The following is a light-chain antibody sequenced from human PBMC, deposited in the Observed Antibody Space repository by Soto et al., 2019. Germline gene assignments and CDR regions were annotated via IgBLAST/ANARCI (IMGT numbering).Light chain of an antibody. J-gene: IGLJ1*01. V-gene: IGLV2-23*02. CDR3: CSYAGSSTPLI. Sequence: QSVLTQPASVSGSPGQSITISCTGTSSDVGSYNLVSWYQQHPGKAPKRMIYEVSKRPSGVSNRFSGYKSGNTASLTISGLQAEDEADYYCCSYAGSSTPLIFGTGTKLTVL. CDR1: SSDVGSYNL. CDR2: EVS.